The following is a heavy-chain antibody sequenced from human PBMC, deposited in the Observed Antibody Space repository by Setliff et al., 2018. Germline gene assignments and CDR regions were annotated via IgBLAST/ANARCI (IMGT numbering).Heavy chain of an antibody. Sequence: PSETLSLTCSVSGVSVSDYYWSWVRQSAGRGLEWIGRIYGGGATNYNPSLKARLTISVDNSKNQFSLQLTSVTAADTALYFCARERLYYDDLTGFSPEAFDIWGQGSMVTVSS. CDR3: ARERLYYDDLTGFSPEAFDI. CDR2: IYGGGAT. D-gene: IGHD3-9*01. CDR1: GVSVSDYY. J-gene: IGHJ3*02. V-gene: IGHV4-4*07.